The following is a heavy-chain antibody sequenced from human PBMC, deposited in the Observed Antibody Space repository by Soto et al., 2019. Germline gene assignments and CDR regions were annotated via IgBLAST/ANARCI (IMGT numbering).Heavy chain of an antibody. CDR3: ARFDIVVVVAATLFDY. V-gene: IGHV3-23*01. D-gene: IGHD2-15*01. CDR1: GFTFSSYA. Sequence: PGGSLRLSCAASGFTFSSYAMSWVRQAPGKGLEWVSAISGSGGSTYYADSVKGRFTISRDNSKNTLYLQMNSLRAEDTAVYYCARFDIVVVVAATLFDYCGQGTLVTVSS. CDR2: ISGSGGST. J-gene: IGHJ4*02.